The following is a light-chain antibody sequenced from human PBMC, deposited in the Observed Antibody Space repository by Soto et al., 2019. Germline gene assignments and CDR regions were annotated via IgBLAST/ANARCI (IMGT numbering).Light chain of an antibody. CDR3: SSYTGSSTYV. Sequence: QSVLTQPASVSGSPGQSIAMSCTGTSSDVGGYNYVSWYQQHPGKAPKLIIYDVTSRPSGVSNRFSGSKSGNTASLTISGLQAEDEVDYYCSSYTGSSTYVFGTGSKLTVL. V-gene: IGLV2-14*01. CDR2: DVT. CDR1: SSDVGGYNY. J-gene: IGLJ1*01.